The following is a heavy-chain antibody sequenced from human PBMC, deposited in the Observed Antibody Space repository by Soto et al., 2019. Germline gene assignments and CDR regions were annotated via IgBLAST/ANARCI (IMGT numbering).Heavy chain of an antibody. V-gene: IGHV3-74*01. D-gene: IGHD3-22*01. CDR3: ARTSSGPDPFDI. CDR2: INTDGTSI. Sequence: EVQLVESGGGLVQPGGSLRLSCAASGFTFTNYWMHWVRQAPGKGLVWVSRINTDGTSISYADSVKGRFTISRDNAKNSLYLQMHSLRAEDTAVYYCARTSSGPDPFDIWGQGTMVNVS. J-gene: IGHJ3*02. CDR1: GFTFTNYW.